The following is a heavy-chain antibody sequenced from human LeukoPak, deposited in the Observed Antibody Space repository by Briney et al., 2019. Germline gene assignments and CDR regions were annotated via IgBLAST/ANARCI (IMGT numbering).Heavy chain of an antibody. D-gene: IGHD3-16*01. Sequence: GASVKVSCKASGYTFTSYAMNWVRQAPGQGLEWMGWISAYNGNTNYAQKFQGRVTMTRDTSISTAYMELSRLRSDDTAVYYCARGITFGGVASGYFDYWGQGTLVTVSS. J-gene: IGHJ4*02. CDR3: ARGITFGGVASGYFDY. V-gene: IGHV1-2*02. CDR1: GYTFTSYA. CDR2: ISAYNGNT.